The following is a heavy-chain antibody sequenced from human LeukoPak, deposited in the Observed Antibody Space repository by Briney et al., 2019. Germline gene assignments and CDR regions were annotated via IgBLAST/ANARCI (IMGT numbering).Heavy chain of an antibody. D-gene: IGHD1-26*01. CDR3: ARDSGNWFDP. CDR2: IYYSGST. CDR1: GGSISSYY. V-gene: IGHV4-59*01. Sequence: SETLSLTCTVSGGSISSYYWSWIRQPPGKGLEWIGYIYYSGSTNYNPSLKSRVTISVDTSKNQFSLKLSSVTAADTAVYYCARDSGNWFDPWGQGILVTVSS. J-gene: IGHJ5*02.